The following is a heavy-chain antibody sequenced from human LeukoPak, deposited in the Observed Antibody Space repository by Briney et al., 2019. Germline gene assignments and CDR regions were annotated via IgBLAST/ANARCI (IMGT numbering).Heavy chain of an antibody. CDR1: GASVTSGPYY. Sequence: SETLSLTCTVSGASVTSGPYYWGWIRQPPGKGLEWIGFIYYSGITDYNPSLESRVTISVDTSKNQFSLKLSSVTAADTAVYYCARVRALSYYDSSGDLYYFQYWGQGTLVTVSS. CDR3: ARVRALSYYDSSGDLYYFQY. V-gene: IGHV4-61*01. J-gene: IGHJ4*02. D-gene: IGHD3-22*01. CDR2: IYYSGIT.